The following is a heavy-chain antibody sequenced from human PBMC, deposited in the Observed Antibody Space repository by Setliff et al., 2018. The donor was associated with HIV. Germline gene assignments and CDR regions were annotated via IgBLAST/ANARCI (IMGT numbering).Heavy chain of an antibody. CDR2: ISAYNGNT. D-gene: IGHD6-13*01. J-gene: IGHJ6*03. V-gene: IGHV1-18*01. CDR3: ARRVQGSNWYSRYYYYYIDV. CDR1: GYTSTSYG. Sequence: PSVKVSCKASGYTSTSYGISWVRQAPGQGLEWMGWISAYNGNTNYAQKLQGRVTMTTDTSTRTAYMELRSLRSDDTAVYYCARRVQGSNWYSRYYYYYIDVWGKGTTVTVSS.